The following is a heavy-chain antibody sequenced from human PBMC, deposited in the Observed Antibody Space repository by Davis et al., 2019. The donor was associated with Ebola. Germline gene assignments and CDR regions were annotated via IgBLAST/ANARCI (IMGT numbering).Heavy chain of an antibody. V-gene: IGHV4-34*01. D-gene: IGHD6-19*01. Sequence: MPGGSLRLSCAASGFTVSSNHMSWIRQPPGKGLEWIGEINHSGSTNYNPSLKSRVTISVDTSKNQFSLKLSSVTAADTAVYYLARREVGGIAVFDYWGQGTLVTVSS. CDR1: GFTVSSNH. J-gene: IGHJ4*02. CDR2: INHSGST. CDR3: ARREVGGIAVFDY.